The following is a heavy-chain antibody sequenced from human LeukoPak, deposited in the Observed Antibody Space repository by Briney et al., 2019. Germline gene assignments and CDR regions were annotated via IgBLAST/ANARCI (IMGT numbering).Heavy chain of an antibody. V-gene: IGHV4-38-2*02. CDR1: GYSISSDYY. CDR3: ATTQWELHGGFDY. D-gene: IGHD1-26*01. CDR2: IYYSGST. Sequence: SETLSLTCTVSGYSISSDYYWGWIRQPPGKGLEWIGSIYYSGSTNYNPSLKSRVTISVDTSKNQFSLKLSSVTAADTAVYYCATTQWELHGGFDYWGQGNLVTVSS. J-gene: IGHJ4*02.